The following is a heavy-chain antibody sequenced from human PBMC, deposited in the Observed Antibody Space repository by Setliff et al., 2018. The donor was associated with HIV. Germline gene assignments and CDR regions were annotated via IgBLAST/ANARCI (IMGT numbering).Heavy chain of an antibody. V-gene: IGHV3-73*01. D-gene: IGHD4-17*01. Sequence: GGSLRLSCAASGFTFSGSAVHWVRQASGRGLEWVGRIRNKGNSYATTYAASVKGRFTISRDDSKNMLYLQMNSLKTEDTAVYYCATTDYYYYYMDVWGKGTTVTVSS. J-gene: IGHJ6*03. CDR2: IRNKGNSYAT. CDR1: GFTFSGSA. CDR3: ATTDYYYYYMDV.